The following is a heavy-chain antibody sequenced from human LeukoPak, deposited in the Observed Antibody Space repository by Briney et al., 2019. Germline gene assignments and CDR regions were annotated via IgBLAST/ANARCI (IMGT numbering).Heavy chain of an antibody. CDR2: ISSTASYI. J-gene: IGHJ4*02. D-gene: IGHD4-11*01. V-gene: IGHV3-21*01. Sequence: PGGSLRLSCVVSGFTFSSYSMNWIRQAPGKGLELVSSISSTASYIYYADSVRGRFTISRDNAKNSLYLQMNSLRAMDTAVYYCARGFPNSNYRLFDYWGQGTLVTVSS. CDR1: GFTFSSYS. CDR3: ARGFPNSNYRLFDY.